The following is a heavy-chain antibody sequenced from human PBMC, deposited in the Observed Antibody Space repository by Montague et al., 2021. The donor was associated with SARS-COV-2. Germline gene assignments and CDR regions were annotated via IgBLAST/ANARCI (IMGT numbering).Heavy chain of an antibody. CDR1: GFTFSNYA. V-gene: IGHV3-23*01. J-gene: IGHJ4*02. D-gene: IGHD3-10*01. CDR2: ISEGGSRP. CDR3: GSWLRGSGPYLPD. Sequence: SLRLSFSASGFTFSNYAMSWVRQAPGKGLEWVATISEGGSRPYYPDSLKGRFTISRDNPKNTLYLQMNSLKDEDTAVYFCGSWLRGSGPYLPDWGQGTLVTVSS.